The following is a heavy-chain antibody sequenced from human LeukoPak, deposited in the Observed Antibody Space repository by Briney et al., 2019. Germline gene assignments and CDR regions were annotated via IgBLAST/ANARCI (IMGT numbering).Heavy chain of an antibody. Sequence: TSETLSLTCTVSGGSISSGGYYWSWIRQPPGKGLEWIGYIYHSGSTYYNPSLKSRVTISVDRSKNQFSLKLSSVTAADTAVYYCARGNRSFGYWGQGILVTVSS. CDR3: ARGNRSFGY. CDR2: IYHSGST. CDR1: GGSISSGGYY. J-gene: IGHJ4*02. V-gene: IGHV4-30-2*01.